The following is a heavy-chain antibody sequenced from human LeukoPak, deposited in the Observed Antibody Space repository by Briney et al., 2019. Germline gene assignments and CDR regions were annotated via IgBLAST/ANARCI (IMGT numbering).Heavy chain of an antibody. V-gene: IGHV4-39*07. D-gene: IGHD6-6*01. CDR3: ARGREYSSSLVAFDI. CDR1: GGSISSSSYY. J-gene: IGHJ3*02. CDR2: IYHSGST. Sequence: PSETLSLTCTVSGGSISSSSYYWGWIRQPPGKGLEWIGSIYHSGSTYCNPSLKSRVTISVDTSKNQFSLKLSSVTAADTAVYYCARGREYSSSLVAFDIWGQGTMVTVSS.